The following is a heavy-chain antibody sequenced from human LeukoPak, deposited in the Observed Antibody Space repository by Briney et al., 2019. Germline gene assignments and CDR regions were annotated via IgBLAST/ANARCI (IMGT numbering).Heavy chain of an antibody. J-gene: IGHJ5*02. CDR2: ISSSSSYI. D-gene: IGHD3-10*01. CDR1: GFTFSSYS. Sequence: GGSLRLSCAASGFTFSSYSMNWVRQAPGKGLEWVSSISSSSSYIYYADSVKGRFTISRDNSKNTLYLQMNSLRAEDTAVYYCAREVPVVRGHQRWFDPWGQGTLVTVSS. CDR3: AREVPVVRGHQRWFDP. V-gene: IGHV3-21*04.